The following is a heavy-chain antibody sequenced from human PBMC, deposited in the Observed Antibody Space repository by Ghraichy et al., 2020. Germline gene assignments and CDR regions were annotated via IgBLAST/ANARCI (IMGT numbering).Heavy chain of an antibody. CDR3: AREGQPYYDFWSGYNLDGGGMDV. CDR2: ISSSGSTI. J-gene: IGHJ6*02. V-gene: IGHV3-48*03. CDR1: GFTFSSYE. D-gene: IGHD3-3*01. Sequence: GGSLRLSCAASGFTFSSYEMNWVRQAPGKGLEWVSYISSSGSTIYYADSVKGRFTISRDNAKNSLYLQMNSLRAEDTAVYYCAREGQPYYDFWSGYNLDGGGMDVWGQGTTVTVSS.